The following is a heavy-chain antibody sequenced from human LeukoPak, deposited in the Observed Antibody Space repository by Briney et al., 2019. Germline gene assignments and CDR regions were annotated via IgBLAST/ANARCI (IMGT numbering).Heavy chain of an antibody. Sequence: GGSLRLSCAASGFTFSGYSMKWVRQAPGKGVEWVSSIDTSTTYMTYADSVKGRFTISRDNARNSLYLQMNSLRAGDTAVYYCAREAGTGERWYFDLWGRGTLVTVSS. CDR3: AREAGTGERWYFDL. V-gene: IGHV3-21*01. D-gene: IGHD7-27*01. CDR2: IDTSTTYM. J-gene: IGHJ2*01. CDR1: GFTFSGYS.